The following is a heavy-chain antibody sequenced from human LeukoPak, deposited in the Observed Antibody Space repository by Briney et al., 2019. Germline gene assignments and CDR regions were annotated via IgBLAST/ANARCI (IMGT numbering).Heavy chain of an antibody. CDR2: IVPIFATP. D-gene: IGHD6-13*01. CDR3: ARAGRAYSSSWSYDY. Sequence: ASVKVSCKASGGTFSNYAISWVRQAPGQGLEWMGGIVPIFATPNYAQKFQDRGTITADESTSTAYMELSSLTSEDTAVYYCARAGRAYSSSWSYDYWGQGTVITVSS. CDR1: GGTFSNYA. J-gene: IGHJ4*02. V-gene: IGHV1-69*13.